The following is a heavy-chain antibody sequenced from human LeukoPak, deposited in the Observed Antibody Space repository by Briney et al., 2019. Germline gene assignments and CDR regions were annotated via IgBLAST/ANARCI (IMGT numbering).Heavy chain of an antibody. V-gene: IGHV3-53*01. CDR3: ASGSGSYRTPYYYMDV. D-gene: IGHD3-10*01. Sequence: PGGSLRLSCVASGFTVGSNYMSRVRQAPGKGLEWVSVIYSGGSTYYADSVKGRFTISRDNSKNTLYLQMNSLRAEDTAVYYCASGSGSYRTPYYYMDVWGTGTTVTVSS. CDR2: IYSGGST. J-gene: IGHJ6*03. CDR1: GFTVGSNY.